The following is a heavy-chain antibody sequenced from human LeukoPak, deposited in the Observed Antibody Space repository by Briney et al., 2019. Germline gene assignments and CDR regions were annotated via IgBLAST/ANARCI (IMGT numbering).Heavy chain of an antibody. CDR2: IIPIFGTA. D-gene: IGHD6-13*01. CDR1: GGTFSSYA. V-gene: IGHV1-69*13. CDR3: ARSGYSSSWSWYYFDY. Sequence: SVKVSCKASGGTFSSYAISWVRQAPGQGLEWMGGIIPIFGTANYAQKFQGRVTITADESTRTAYMELSSLRSEDTAVYYCARSGYSSSWSWYYFDYWGQGTLVTVSS. J-gene: IGHJ4*02.